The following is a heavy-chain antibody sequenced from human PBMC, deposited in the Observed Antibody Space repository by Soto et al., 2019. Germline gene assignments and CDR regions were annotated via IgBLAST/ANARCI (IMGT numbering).Heavy chain of an antibody. CDR1: GFTFSGYW. CDR2: VEEDGSTK. J-gene: IGHJ4*02. CDR3: ASPASTGTKRPDY. V-gene: IGHV3-7*01. D-gene: IGHD1-1*01. Sequence: EVQLVEFGGGLVQPGGSLRLSCAASGFTFSGYWMSWVRQAPGKGLEWVATVEEDGSTKYYVDSVTGRFTISRDNAKNSLYLQMNSLRAEDTAVYYCASPASTGTKRPDYWGQGTLVIVSS.